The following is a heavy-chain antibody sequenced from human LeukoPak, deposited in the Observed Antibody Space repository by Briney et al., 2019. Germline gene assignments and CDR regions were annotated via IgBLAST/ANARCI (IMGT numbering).Heavy chain of an antibody. D-gene: IGHD6-19*01. CDR1: GFTFSSHA. Sequence: GGSLRLSCAASGFTFSSHAMNWVRQAPGQGLEWVSGVIGRGGSTYYAASVEGRFTISRDNSNNTLYLQMNSLRAEDTAVYYCAKDWYNSGWGFLDVWGQGTTVTVSS. CDR2: VIGRGGST. V-gene: IGHV3-23*01. CDR3: AKDWYNSGWGFLDV. J-gene: IGHJ6*02.